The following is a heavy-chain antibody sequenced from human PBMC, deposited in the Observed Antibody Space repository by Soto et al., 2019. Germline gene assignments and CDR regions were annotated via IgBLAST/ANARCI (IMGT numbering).Heavy chain of an antibody. CDR1: GYTFTSYA. V-gene: IGHV1-18*01. CDR3: AREGSSGSSFDY. D-gene: IGHD6-25*01. Sequence: ASVKVSCKASGYTFTSYAISWVRQAPGQGLEWMGWINGFNGNTNYAQKLQGRATMTTDTSTSTVYMELSSLRSEDTAVYYCAREGSSGSSFDYGGQGTLVTVS. CDR2: INGFNGNT. J-gene: IGHJ4*02.